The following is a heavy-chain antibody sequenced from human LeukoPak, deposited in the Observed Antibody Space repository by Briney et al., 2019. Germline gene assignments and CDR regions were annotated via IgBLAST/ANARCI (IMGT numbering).Heavy chain of an antibody. Sequence: TGGSLRLSCAGSGFTFGTFWMHWVRQAPGKGLEWVSRISGDGSTTSYADSVRGRFTISRDNAKNTLYLQMRSLRADDTAIYYCNVRWGPNFDYWGQGSLVSVSP. D-gene: IGHD3-10*01. V-gene: IGHV3-74*01. CDR1: GFTFGTFW. CDR2: ISGDGSTT. J-gene: IGHJ4*02. CDR3: NVRWGPNFDY.